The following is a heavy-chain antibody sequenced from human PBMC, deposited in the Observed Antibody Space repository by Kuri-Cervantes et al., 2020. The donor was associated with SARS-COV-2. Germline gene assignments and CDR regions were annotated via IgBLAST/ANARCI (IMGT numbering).Heavy chain of an antibody. V-gene: IGHV3-33*01. CDR1: GFTFGSYG. J-gene: IGHJ4*02. CDR2: IWYDGSNK. D-gene: IGHD2-2*01. CDR3: ARVDVVVPAAVPQFDY. Sequence: GESLKISCAASGFTFGSYGMHWVRQAPGKGLEWVAVIWYDGSNKYYADSVKGRFTISRDNSKNTLYLQMNSLRAEDTAVYYCARVDVVVPAAVPQFDYWGQGTLVTVSS.